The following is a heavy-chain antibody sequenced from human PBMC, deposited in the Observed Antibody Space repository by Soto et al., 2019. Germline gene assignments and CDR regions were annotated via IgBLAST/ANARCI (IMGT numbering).Heavy chain of an antibody. J-gene: IGHJ5*02. CDR2: INHSGST. CDR3: AREAITYCSSTSCYRGWFDP. V-gene: IGHV4-34*01. Sequence: QVQLQQWGAGLLKPSETLSLTCAVYGGSFSGYYWSWIRQPPGKGLEWIGEINHSGSTNYNPSLKSRVTISVDTSKNQFSLKMSSVTAADTAVYYCAREAITYCSSTSCYRGWFDPWGQGTLVTVSS. CDR1: GGSFSGYY. D-gene: IGHD2-2*02.